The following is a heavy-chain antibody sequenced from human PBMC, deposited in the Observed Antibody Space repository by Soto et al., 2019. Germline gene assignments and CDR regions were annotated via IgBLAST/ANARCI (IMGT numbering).Heavy chain of an antibody. Sequence: GASVKVSCKASGGTFSSYAISWVRQAPGQGLEWMGGIIPTFGTASYAQKFQGRVTITADESTSTAYMELSSLRSEDTAVYYCARVALDPTPNSSSWRVKGGGYYYYYYGMDVWGQGTTVTVSS. V-gene: IGHV1-69*13. J-gene: IGHJ6*02. CDR1: GGTFSSYA. CDR2: IIPTFGTA. CDR3: ARVALDPTPNSSSWRVKGGGYYYYYYGMDV. D-gene: IGHD6-13*01.